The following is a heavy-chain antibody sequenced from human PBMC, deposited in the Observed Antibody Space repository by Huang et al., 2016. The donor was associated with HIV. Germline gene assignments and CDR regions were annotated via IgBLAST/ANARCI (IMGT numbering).Heavy chain of an antibody. Sequence: QVQLQQWGAGLLKHSETLSLTCAVYGGSFSGYSWNWIRQSPGKGLEWIGQINHSGSTDYNPSLKSRVTISIDTSKNQFSLKLNSVTAADTAIYYCAREVMISFGGPFDPWGHGNLVTVSS. D-gene: IGHD3-16*01. V-gene: IGHV4-34*01. CDR3: AREVMISFGGPFDP. J-gene: IGHJ5*02. CDR1: GGSFSGYS. CDR2: INHSGST.